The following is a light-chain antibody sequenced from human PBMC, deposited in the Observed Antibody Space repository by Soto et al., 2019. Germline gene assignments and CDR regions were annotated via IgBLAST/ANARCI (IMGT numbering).Light chain of an antibody. CDR2: DAS. CDR3: QQYNGYSRT. CDR1: QSISDS. V-gene: IGKV1-5*01. J-gene: IGKJ1*01. Sequence: DIQMTQSPSTLSASVGDRVTITYRASQSISDSLAWYQQKPGKAPDLLISDASSLERGVPSRFSGSGSGTEFTLTISSMQPDDFATYYCQQYNGYSRTFGRGTKVEIK.